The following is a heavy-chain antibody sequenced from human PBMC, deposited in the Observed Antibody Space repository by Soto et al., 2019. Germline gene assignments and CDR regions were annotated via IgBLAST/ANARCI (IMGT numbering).Heavy chain of an antibody. CDR2: VYYTGGT. Sequence: SETLSLTCTVSGGSIIPYYWSWIRQPPGKGLEFIGYVYYTGGTNYNPSIKSRVNISVDTTKNQFSLKLSFVTAADTAVYYCAKGGSGSYSNAFDIWGQGTMVT. J-gene: IGHJ3*02. CDR1: GGSIIPYY. D-gene: IGHD3-10*01. V-gene: IGHV4-59*01. CDR3: AKGGSGSYSNAFDI.